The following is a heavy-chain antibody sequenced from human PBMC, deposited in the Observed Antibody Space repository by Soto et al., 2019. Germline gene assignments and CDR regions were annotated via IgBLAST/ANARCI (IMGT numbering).Heavy chain of an antibody. V-gene: IGHV3-23*01. CDR1: GFTVSSNY. Sequence: GGSLRLSCAASGFTVSSNYMSWVRQAPGKGLEWVSVISGSGGSTYYADSVKGRFTISRDNSKNTLYLQMNSLRAEDTAVYYCAKDGGYSYGYSPRYYYGMDVWGQGTTVTVSS. CDR3: AKDGGYSYGYSPRYYYGMDV. J-gene: IGHJ6*02. CDR2: ISGSGGST. D-gene: IGHD5-18*01.